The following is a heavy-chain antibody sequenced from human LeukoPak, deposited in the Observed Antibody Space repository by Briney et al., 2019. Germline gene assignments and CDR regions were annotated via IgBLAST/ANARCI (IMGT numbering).Heavy chain of an antibody. Sequence: PGGSLPLSCAASGFTFSSNGMHWVRQAPGKGLEWVAVIWYDGSNKYYTDSVKGRFTISRDNSKNTLYLPMNSLRAEDTAVYYCARAGYSSTPWTYGVDVWGQGTPVTVSS. J-gene: IGHJ6*02. CDR3: ARAGYSSTPWTYGVDV. V-gene: IGHV3-33*01. CDR1: GFTFSSNG. D-gene: IGHD6-13*01. CDR2: IWYDGSNK.